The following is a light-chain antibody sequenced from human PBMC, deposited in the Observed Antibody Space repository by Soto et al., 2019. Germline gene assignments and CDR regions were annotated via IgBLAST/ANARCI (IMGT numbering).Light chain of an antibody. Sequence: ESVMTQSPLSLPVTPGEPASISCKSSQSLLHSNGYNYLDWYLQKPGQSPQLLIYSGSNRASGVPDRFSGSGSGTDFTLKISRVEAEDVAVYYCMQALQAPFTFGPGTKVDIK. CDR2: SGS. CDR1: QSLLHSNGYNY. V-gene: IGKV2-28*01. CDR3: MQALQAPFT. J-gene: IGKJ3*01.